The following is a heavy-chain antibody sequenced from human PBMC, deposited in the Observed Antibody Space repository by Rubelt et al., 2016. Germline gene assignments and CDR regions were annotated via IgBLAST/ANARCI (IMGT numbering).Heavy chain of an antibody. CDR3: AGMTTVAPYYGMDV. V-gene: IGHV4-59*04. CDR1: GGSISSSY. Sequence: QVQLQESGPGLVKPSETLSLICTVSGGSISSSYWSWIRQPPGKGLEWIGSIYYSGSTYYNPSLKSRVTMSVDTSKKQFSRNLRSVTAADSAMYYCAGMTTVAPYYGMDVWGQGTTVTVSS. D-gene: IGHD4-11*01. J-gene: IGHJ6*02. CDR2: IYYSGST.